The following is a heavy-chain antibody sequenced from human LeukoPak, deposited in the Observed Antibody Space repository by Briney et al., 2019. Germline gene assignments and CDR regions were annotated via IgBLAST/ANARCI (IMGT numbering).Heavy chain of an antibody. CDR1: GYTFTGYY. V-gene: IGHV1-2*06. D-gene: IGHD1-20*01. CDR3: AILSITGTSDY. Sequence: ASVKVSCKASGYTFTGYYMHWVRQAPGQGLEWMGRINPNSGGTNYAQKFQGGVTMTRDTSISTAYMELSRLRSDDTAVYYCAILSITGTSDYWGQGTLVTVSS. CDR2: INPNSGGT. J-gene: IGHJ4*02.